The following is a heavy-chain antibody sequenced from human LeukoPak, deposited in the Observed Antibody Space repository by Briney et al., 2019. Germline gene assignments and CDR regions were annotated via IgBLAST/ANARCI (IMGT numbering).Heavy chain of an antibody. CDR3: ARRYCSGGRCPNYFDY. CDR1: GFTFSSYE. V-gene: IGHV3-48*03. J-gene: IGHJ4*02. Sequence: GGSLRLSCAASGFTFSSYELNWVRQAPGKGLEWVSYISSSGSYRYYADSVKGRFTISRDNSKNTLYLQMDSLRAEDTAVYYCARRYCSGGRCPNYFDYWGQGTLVTVFS. CDR2: ISSSGSYR. D-gene: IGHD2-15*01.